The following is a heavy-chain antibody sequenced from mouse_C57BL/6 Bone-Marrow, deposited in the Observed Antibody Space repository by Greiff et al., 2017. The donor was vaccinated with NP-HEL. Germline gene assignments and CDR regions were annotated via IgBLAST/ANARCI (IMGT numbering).Heavy chain of an antibody. Sequence: VQLQQSGAELVRPGASVKLSCKASGYTFTDYYINWVKQRPGQGLEWIARIYPGSGNTYYNEKFKGKATLTAEKSSSTAYLQLSSLPSADSAVFYCAREPDWGKGTTLTVSS. V-gene: IGHV1-76*01. CDR3: AREPD. CDR1: GYTFTDYY. CDR2: IYPGSGNT. J-gene: IGHJ2*01.